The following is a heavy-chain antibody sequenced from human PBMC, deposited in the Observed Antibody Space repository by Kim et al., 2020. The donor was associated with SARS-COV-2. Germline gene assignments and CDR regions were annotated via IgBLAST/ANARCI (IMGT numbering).Heavy chain of an antibody. Sequence: NYTPSLKNRVTISVDTSKNQFSRKLSAVTAADTAVYYCARAGIAAAGTDYWGQGTLVTVSS. D-gene: IGHD6-13*01. J-gene: IGHJ4*02. CDR3: ARAGIAAAGTDY. V-gene: IGHV4-34*01.